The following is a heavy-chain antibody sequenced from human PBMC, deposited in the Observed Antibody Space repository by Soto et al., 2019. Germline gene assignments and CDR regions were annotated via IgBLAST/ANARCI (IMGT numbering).Heavy chain of an antibody. CDR2: IYSSGST. J-gene: IGHJ4*02. CDR1: GGSINSYY. Sequence: SETLSLTCTVSGGSINSYYWSWIRQPAGKGLEWIGRIYSSGSTNYNPSLKSRVTMSVDTSRNQISLKVTSVTAADTAVYYCARDSRLGSFRTDYWGPGTLVTLSS. D-gene: IGHD1-26*01. CDR3: ARDSRLGSFRTDY. V-gene: IGHV4-4*07.